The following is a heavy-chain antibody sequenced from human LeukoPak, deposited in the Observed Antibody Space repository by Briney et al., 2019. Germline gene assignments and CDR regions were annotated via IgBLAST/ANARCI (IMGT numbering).Heavy chain of an antibody. CDR2: IWYDGSNK. J-gene: IGHJ6*02. CDR3: ARAMVRGVIAYYYYYGMDV. CDR1: GFTFSSYG. V-gene: IGHV3-33*01. Sequence: GGSLRLSCAASGFTFSSYGMHWVRQAPGKGLEWVAVIWYDGSNKYYADSVKGRFTISRDNSKNTLYLQMNSLRAEDTAVYYCARAMVRGVIAYYYYYGMDVWGQGTTVTVSS. D-gene: IGHD3-10*01.